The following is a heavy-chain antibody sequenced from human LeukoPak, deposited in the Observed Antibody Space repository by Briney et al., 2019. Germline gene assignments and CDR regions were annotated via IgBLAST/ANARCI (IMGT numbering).Heavy chain of an antibody. CDR3: ARDWLAGNPYHAFDL. V-gene: IGHV3-7*01. Sequence: KPGGSLRLSCAASGFTFSTYPMTWVRQAPGKGLECVANIKEDGSEEYYVDSVKGRFSISRDNAKNSLYLQMNSLRAEDTAVYYCARDWLAGNPYHAFDLWGKGTMVTVSS. J-gene: IGHJ3*01. CDR1: GFTFSTYP. D-gene: IGHD3-22*01. CDR2: IKEDGSEE.